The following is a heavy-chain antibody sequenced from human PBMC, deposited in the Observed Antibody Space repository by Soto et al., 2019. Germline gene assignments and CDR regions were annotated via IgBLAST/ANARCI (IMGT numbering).Heavy chain of an antibody. CDR1: GFSFGDYY. CDR2: ISSGGTTI. Sequence: GGSLRLSCSASGFSFGDYYMNWIRKAPGKGLEWVSYISSGGTTISYSDSVKGRFTISRDNAKNSVYLEMNSLKAEDTAVYYCARRLFLDVWGQGTLVTISS. D-gene: IGHD2-21*01. V-gene: IGHV3-11*01. J-gene: IGHJ4*02. CDR3: ARRLFLDV.